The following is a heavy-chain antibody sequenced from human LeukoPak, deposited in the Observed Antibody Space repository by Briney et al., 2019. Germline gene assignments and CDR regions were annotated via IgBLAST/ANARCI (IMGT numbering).Heavy chain of an antibody. CDR1: GGSISSYY. J-gene: IGHJ6*02. D-gene: IGHD1-26*01. V-gene: IGHV4-59*08. CDR3: ARGLGATPFHGMDV. CDR2: IYYSGSGST. Sequence: SETLSLTCTVSGGSISSYYWSWIRQPPGKGLEWIGYIYYSGSGSTNYNPSLKSRVTISVDTSKNQFSLKLSSVTAADTAVYYCARGLGATPFHGMDVWGQGTTVTVSS.